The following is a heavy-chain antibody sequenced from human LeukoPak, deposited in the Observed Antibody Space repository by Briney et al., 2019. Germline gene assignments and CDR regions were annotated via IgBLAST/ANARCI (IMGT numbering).Heavy chain of an antibody. D-gene: IGHD2-2*01. V-gene: IGHV3-48*01. CDR2: ISSSSSTI. Sequence: PGGSLRLSCAASGFTFSRYRMNWVRQAPGKGLEWVSYISSSSSTIYYVDSVKGRFAISRDNAKNSLYLQVSTLRAEDTAVYYCARANYCSSTRCQKGLYYFDFWGQGTLVTVSS. CDR1: GFTFSRYR. CDR3: ARANYCSSTRCQKGLYYFDF. J-gene: IGHJ4*02.